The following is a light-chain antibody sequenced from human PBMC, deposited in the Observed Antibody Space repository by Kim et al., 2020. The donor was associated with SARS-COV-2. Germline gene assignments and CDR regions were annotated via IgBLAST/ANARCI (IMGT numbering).Light chain of an antibody. Sequence: DIQMTQSPSSVSASVGDRVTLTCQASRDISNYLNWYQHKEGKAPKLLIYAASKLQTGVPSRFSGSGSATDFSFTISSLQPEDSATYYCQQYDNFPLTFGGGTKLDI. CDR1: RDISNY. CDR2: AAS. J-gene: IGKJ4*01. CDR3: QQYDNFPLT. V-gene: IGKV1-33*01.